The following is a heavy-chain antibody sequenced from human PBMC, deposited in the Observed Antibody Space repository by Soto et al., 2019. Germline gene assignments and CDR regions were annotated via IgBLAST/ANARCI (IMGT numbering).Heavy chain of an antibody. D-gene: IGHD1-26*01. J-gene: IGHJ4*02. CDR2: IYNNGMST. V-gene: IGHV4-4*07. CDR1: GGSVSVYY. Sequence: QVQLQESGPGLVKPSETLSLTCSVSGGSVSVYYWSWIRQPAGKGLEWIGRIYNNGMSTNYNPSLKIRVTMSVDTSTNQFSLTMRFVTAADTAVYYCARWEFGGIVNWGQGTLVTVSS. CDR3: ARWEFGGIVN.